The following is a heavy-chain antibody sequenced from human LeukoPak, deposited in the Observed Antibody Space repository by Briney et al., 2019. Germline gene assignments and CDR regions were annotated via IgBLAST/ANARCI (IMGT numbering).Heavy chain of an antibody. D-gene: IGHD5-18*01. Sequence: PGESLRLSCAASGFTFSTYGMHWVRQAPGKGLEWVAVIWYDGSNKYYADSVKGRFTISRDNSKKTLYLQMNNLRAEDTAVYYCARKKRVDTDSIMVYYYYAMDVWGQGTTVTVSS. J-gene: IGHJ6*02. CDR2: IWYDGSNK. CDR1: GFTFSTYG. V-gene: IGHV3-33*08. CDR3: ARKKRVDTDSIMVYYYYAMDV.